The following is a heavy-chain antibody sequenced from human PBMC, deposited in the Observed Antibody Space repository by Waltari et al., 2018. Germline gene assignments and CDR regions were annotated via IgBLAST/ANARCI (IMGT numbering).Heavy chain of an antibody. J-gene: IGHJ4*02. D-gene: IGHD1-26*01. V-gene: IGHV4-59*11. CDR1: GGSISSHY. Sequence: QVQLQESGPGLVKPSETLSLTCTVSGGSISSHYWSWIRQPPGKGLEWIGYIYYSGSTNYNPALKSRVTISVDTSKNQFSLKLSSVTAADTAVYYCARRKWELLDYWGQGTLVTVSS. CDR3: ARRKWELLDY. CDR2: IYYSGST.